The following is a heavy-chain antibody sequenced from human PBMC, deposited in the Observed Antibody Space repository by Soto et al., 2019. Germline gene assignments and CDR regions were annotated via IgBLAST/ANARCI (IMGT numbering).Heavy chain of an antibody. J-gene: IGHJ6*02. CDR1: VLTFTTDW. CDR2: IRPNSEGGTT. Sequence: GESLKISCAASVLTFTTDWMNWVRQAPGQGLEWVGHIRPNSEGGTTDYAAPVKGRFTISRDNAKNSLYLQMNSLRAEDTAVYYCARAGIVVVVAATPFDYYGMDVRGQGTTVTVSS. D-gene: IGHD2-15*01. CDR3: ARAGIVVVVAATPFDYYGMDV. V-gene: IGHV3-15*07.